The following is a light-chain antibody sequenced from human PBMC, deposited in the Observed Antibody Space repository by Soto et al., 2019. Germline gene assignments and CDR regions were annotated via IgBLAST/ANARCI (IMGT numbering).Light chain of an antibody. V-gene: IGLV2-14*01. CDR3: SSYTSGSTRV. CDR1: RSDVGGYNY. J-gene: IGLJ2*01. CDR2: DVS. Sequence: QSALTQPDSVSGSPGLSITISCTGTRSDVGGYNYFSWYQQHPGKAPKLMVYDVSNRLSGVSNRFSGSKSGNTASLTISGLQAEDEADYYFSSYTSGSTRVFGGGTKITVL.